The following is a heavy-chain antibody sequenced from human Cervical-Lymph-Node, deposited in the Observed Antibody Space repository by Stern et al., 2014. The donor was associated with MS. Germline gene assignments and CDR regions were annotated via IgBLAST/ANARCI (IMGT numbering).Heavy chain of an antibody. D-gene: IGHD3-3*01. V-gene: IGHV3-23*04. CDR2: ISDSGRST. CDR1: GFTFSSYG. J-gene: IGHJ5*02. CDR3: AKDTIFTQRALDR. Sequence: EEQLVESGGGMIQPGGSLRLSCAASGFTFSSYGMSWVRQAPGKGLVWVAAISDSGRSTYYAGSVKGRFIISRDNSKNTLFLQMNSLRAEDTAVYHCAKDTIFTQRALDRWGQGTLVTVSS.